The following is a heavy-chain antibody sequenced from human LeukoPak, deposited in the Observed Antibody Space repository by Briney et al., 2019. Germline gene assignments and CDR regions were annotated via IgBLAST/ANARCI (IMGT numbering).Heavy chain of an antibody. CDR2: ISSSGSTI. J-gene: IGHJ4*02. V-gene: IGHV3-11*01. CDR1: GFTFSDYY. D-gene: IGHD1-26*01. CDR3: ARDPGGGYSGSYYVGYYFDY. Sequence: GGSLRLSCAASGFTFSDYYMIWIRQAPGEGLEWVSYISSSGSTIYYADSVKGRFTISRDNAKNSLYLQMNSLRAEDTAVYYCARDPGGGYSGSYYVGYYFDYWGQGTLVTVSS.